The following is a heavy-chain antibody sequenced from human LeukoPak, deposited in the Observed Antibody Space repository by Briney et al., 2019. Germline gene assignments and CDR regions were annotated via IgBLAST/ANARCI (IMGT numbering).Heavy chain of an antibody. CDR3: ARQEGYGLLDN. Sequence: SQTLSLTCAISGDSLSSNSVFWHWLRQSPSRGLESLGRTYYRSKWYNDYAVSVKSRITINPDTSKNQFSLQLNSVTPEDTAVYYCARQEGYGLLDNWGQGTLVTVSS. D-gene: IGHD5-18*01. CDR2: TYYRSKWYN. J-gene: IGHJ4*02. CDR1: GDSLSSNSVF. V-gene: IGHV6-1*01.